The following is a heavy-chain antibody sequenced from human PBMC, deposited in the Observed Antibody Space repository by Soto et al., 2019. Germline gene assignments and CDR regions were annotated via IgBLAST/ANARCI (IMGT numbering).Heavy chain of an antibody. CDR1: GYSFTSYW. Sequence: GESLKISCKGSGYSFTSYWIGWVRQMPGKGLEWMGIIYPGDSDTRYSPSFQGQVTISADKSISTAYLQWSSLKASDTAMYYCARHKRPPSSIAEYYFDYWGQGTLVTVSS. D-gene: IGHD6-6*01. V-gene: IGHV5-51*01. CDR2: IYPGDSDT. CDR3: ARHKRPPSSIAEYYFDY. J-gene: IGHJ4*02.